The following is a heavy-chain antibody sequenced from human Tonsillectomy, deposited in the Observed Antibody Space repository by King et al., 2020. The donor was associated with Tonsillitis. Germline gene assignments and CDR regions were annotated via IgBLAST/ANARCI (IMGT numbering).Heavy chain of an antibody. Sequence: VQLVESGGGVVQPGRSLRLSCAASGFSFSDYGMHWVRQAPGKGLEWVAVISSDGSNIYYGDSVKGRFTISRDNYKKTMYLQMSSLNAEDTAVYYCARDRSVAEPAAIPWFDPWGQGTLVTVSS. CDR3: ARDRSVAEPAAIPWFDP. V-gene: IGHV3-33*01. D-gene: IGHD2-2*02. J-gene: IGHJ5*02. CDR2: ISSDGSNI. CDR1: GFSFSDYG.